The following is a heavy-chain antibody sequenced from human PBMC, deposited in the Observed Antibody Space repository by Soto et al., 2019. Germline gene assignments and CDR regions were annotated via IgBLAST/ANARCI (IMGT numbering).Heavy chain of an antibody. D-gene: IGHD5-12*01. CDR2: ISSSGSTI. V-gene: IGHV3-11*01. CDR3: GGWSGYDLDDYCGMDV. Sequence: QVQLVESGGGLVKPGGSLRLSCAASGFTFSDYYMSWVRQAPGKGLEWVSYISSSGSTIDYADSVKGRFTISRDNAKNSLYMQMNSLRAEDRAVYYCGGWSGYDLDDYCGMDVWGQGTTVTVSS. CDR1: GFTFSDYY. J-gene: IGHJ6*02.